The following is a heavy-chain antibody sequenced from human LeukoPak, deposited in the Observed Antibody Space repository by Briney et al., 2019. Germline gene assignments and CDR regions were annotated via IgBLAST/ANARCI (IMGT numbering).Heavy chain of an antibody. Sequence: GGSLRLSCASSGFTFSTYSMSCVRQAPGKGLEWVSYISRSASSIYYADSVKGRFTTSRDNAKNSLYLQMNSLRAEDTAIYFCARNDYGDYGIDYWGQGTLFTVSS. CDR3: ARNDYGDYGIDY. V-gene: IGHV3-21*01. D-gene: IGHD4-17*01. CDR2: ISRSASSI. J-gene: IGHJ4*02. CDR1: GFTFSTYS.